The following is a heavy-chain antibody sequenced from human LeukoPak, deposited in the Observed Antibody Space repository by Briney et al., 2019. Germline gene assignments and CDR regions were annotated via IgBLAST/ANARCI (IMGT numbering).Heavy chain of an antibody. CDR3: ASTFDSGFRY. V-gene: IGHV1-69*13. CDR1: GGTFSSYA. D-gene: IGHD5-12*01. J-gene: IGHJ4*02. Sequence: GASVKVSCKASGGTFSSYAISWVRQAPGQGLEWMGGIIPIFGTANYAQKFQGRVTITADESTSTAYMELSSLRSEDTAVYYCASTFDSGFRYWGQGTLVTVSS. CDR2: IIPIFGTA.